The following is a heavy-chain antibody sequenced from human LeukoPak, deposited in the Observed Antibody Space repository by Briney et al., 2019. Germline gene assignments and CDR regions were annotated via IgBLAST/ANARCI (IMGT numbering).Heavy chain of an antibody. CDR2: IYTGGST. Sequence: GGSLRPSCAASGFIVTSNYMSRVRQAPGKGLEWVSVIYTGGSTYHADSVKGRFTISRDNSKNTLYLQMNSLRAEDTAVYYCARATYYAGGFDIWGQGTMVTVSS. CDR3: ARATYYAGGFDI. D-gene: IGHD3-3*01. CDR1: GFIVTSNY. V-gene: IGHV3-53*01. J-gene: IGHJ3*02.